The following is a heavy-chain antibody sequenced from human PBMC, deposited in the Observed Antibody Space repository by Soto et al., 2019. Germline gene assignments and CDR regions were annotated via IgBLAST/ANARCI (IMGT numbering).Heavy chain of an antibody. CDR1: GFTFTSSA. CDR3: AAARITIFGVVMIGFDP. Sequence: QMQLVQSGPEVKKPGTSVKVSCKASGFTFTSSAVQWVRQARGQRLEWIGWIVVGSGNTNYAQKFQERVTITRDMSTSTAYMELSSLSSEDTAVYYCAAARITIFGVVMIGFDPWGQGTLVTVSS. V-gene: IGHV1-58*01. D-gene: IGHD3-3*01. J-gene: IGHJ5*02. CDR2: IVVGSGNT.